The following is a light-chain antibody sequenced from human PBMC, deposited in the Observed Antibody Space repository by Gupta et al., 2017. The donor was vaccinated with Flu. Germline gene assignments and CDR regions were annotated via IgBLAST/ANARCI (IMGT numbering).Light chain of an antibody. CDR2: RNT. CDR3: AAWDDSLSGPV. V-gene: IGLV1-47*01. J-gene: IGLJ3*02. Sequence: QSVLTQPPSASGAPGQRVTISCSGSSSHLGSNYVYWYQQPPGTAPKLLIYRNTQRPSGVPDRFSGSKSGTSATLAISGLRAEDEADYYCAAWDDSLSGPVFGGGTKLIVL. CDR1: SSHLGSNY.